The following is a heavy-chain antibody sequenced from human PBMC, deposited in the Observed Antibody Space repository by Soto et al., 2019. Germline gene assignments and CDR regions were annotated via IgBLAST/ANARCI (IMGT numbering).Heavy chain of an antibody. CDR1: GGSFSGYY. D-gene: IGHD6-19*01. Sequence: SETLSLTCAVYGGSFSGYYWGWIRQPPGKGLEWIGEINHSGSTNYNPSLKSRVTISVDTSKNKFSLKLSSVTAADTAVYYCARARGLVLKGNWFDPWGQRTLVTVSP. CDR2: INHSGST. J-gene: IGHJ5*02. CDR3: ARARGLVLKGNWFDP. V-gene: IGHV4-34*01.